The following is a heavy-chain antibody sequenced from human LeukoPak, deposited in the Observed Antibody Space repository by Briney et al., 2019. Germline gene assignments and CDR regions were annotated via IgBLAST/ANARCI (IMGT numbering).Heavy chain of an antibody. CDR2: ISGGGDT. Sequence: GSLRLSCAASGFTFSSYAMSWFRQAPGKGLEWVSAISGGGDTYYADSVKGRFTISRDNSKNTLYLQMNSLRAEDTAVYYCAKDLWRQQLKLLLDYWGQGTLVTVSS. J-gene: IGHJ4*02. CDR3: AKDLWRQQLKLLLDY. CDR1: GFTFSSYA. D-gene: IGHD6-13*01. V-gene: IGHV3-23*01.